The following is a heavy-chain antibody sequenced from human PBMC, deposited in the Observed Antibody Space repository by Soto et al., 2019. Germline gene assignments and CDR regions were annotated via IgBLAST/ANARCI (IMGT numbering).Heavy chain of an antibody. Sequence: QVQLVQSGAEVKNPGASVKLSCKVSGYTFTSFHIHWVRQAPGQGLEWMAIINPNGGSTNYAPYLQGRVTLTRDTSTNTVYIELSSLGSEDTAVYYCARGLTSGDYWGQGTLVTVSS. J-gene: IGHJ4*02. CDR2: INPNGGST. D-gene: IGHD7-27*01. CDR3: ARGLTSGDY. CDR1: GYTFTSFH. V-gene: IGHV1-46*01.